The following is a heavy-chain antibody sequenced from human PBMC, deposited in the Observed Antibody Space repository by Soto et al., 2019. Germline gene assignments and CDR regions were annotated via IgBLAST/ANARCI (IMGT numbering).Heavy chain of an antibody. D-gene: IGHD6-25*01. Sequence: PSETLSLTCTVSGGSISSGDCYWSWIRQPPGKGLEWIGYIYYSGSTYYNPSLKSRVTKSVDTSKNQFYLKMSYVNAADTAVYYCAREENYSSAFDYWGQGTPVTVSS. CDR1: GGSISSGDCY. CDR2: IYYSGST. V-gene: IGHV4-30-4*01. CDR3: AREENYSSAFDY. J-gene: IGHJ4*02.